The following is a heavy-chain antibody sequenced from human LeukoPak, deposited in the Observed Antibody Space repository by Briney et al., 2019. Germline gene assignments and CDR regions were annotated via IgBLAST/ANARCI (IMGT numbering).Heavy chain of an antibody. CDR2: INHSGST. J-gene: IGHJ4*02. CDR1: GGSFSGYY. Sequence: SETLSLTCAVYGGSFSGYYWSWIRQPPGKGLEWIGEINHSGSTNYNPSLKSRVTISVDTSKNQFSLKLSSVTAADTAVYYCARRLPLDYDFWSGYYTRSEPFDYWGQGTLVTVSS. V-gene: IGHV4-34*01. CDR3: ARRLPLDYDFWSGYYTRSEPFDY. D-gene: IGHD3-3*01.